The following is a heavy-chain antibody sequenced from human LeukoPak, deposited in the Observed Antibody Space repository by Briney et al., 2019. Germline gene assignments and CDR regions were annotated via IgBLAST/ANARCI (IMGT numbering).Heavy chain of an antibody. V-gene: IGHV3-30*03. CDR2: ISYDGSNK. CDR3: ARDRPNCGGDCYSDQFDY. D-gene: IGHD2-21*02. Sequence: GGSLRLSCAASEFTFSNYGLHWVRQAPGKGLEWVAVISYDGSNKYYADSVKGRFTISRDNSKNTLYLQMNSLRAEDTAVYYCARDRPNCGGDCYSDQFDYWGQGTLVTVPS. CDR1: EFTFSNYG. J-gene: IGHJ4*02.